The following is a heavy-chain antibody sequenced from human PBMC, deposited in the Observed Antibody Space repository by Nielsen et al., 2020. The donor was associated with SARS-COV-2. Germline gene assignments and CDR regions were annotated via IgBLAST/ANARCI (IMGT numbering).Heavy chain of an antibody. CDR2: IYYSGST. CDR1: GASINDYY. D-gene: IGHD1-26*01. CDR3: ARVRGIVGATMSPYYFDY. V-gene: IGHV4-59*01. J-gene: IGHJ4*02. Sequence: SETLSLTCTVSGASINDYYWSWIRQPPGKGLEWIGYIYYSGSTNYSPSLKSRVTISVDTSKNQFSLKLSSVTAADTAVYYCARVRGIVGATMSPYYFDYWGQGTLVTVSS.